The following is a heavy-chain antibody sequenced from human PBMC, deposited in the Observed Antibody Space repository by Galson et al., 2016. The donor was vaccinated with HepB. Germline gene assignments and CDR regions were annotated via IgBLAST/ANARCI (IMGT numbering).Heavy chain of an antibody. CDR1: GFPFSNYD. D-gene: IGHD2-2*01. CDR2: IGTAVDT. Sequence: SLRLSCAASGFPFSNYDMHWVNQPTGKGLEWVSDIGTAVDTYYAGSVKGRFTISRDNAKNSLYLQMNNLRAEDTAVYYCRTNAYWGQGTLVTVSS. V-gene: IGHV3-13*01. CDR3: RTNAY. J-gene: IGHJ4*02.